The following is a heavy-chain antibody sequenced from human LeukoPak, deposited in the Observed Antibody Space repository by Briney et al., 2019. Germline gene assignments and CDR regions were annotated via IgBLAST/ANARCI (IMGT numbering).Heavy chain of an antibody. V-gene: IGHV1-69*13. CDR3: ARAMRERETATIFGY. Sequence: RASVKVSCKASGGTFSSYAISWVRQAPGQGLEWMGGIIPILGTANYAQKFQGRVTITADESTSTAYMELSSLRSEDTAVYYCARAMRERETATIFGYWGQGTLVTVSS. CDR1: GGTFSSYA. CDR2: IIPILGTA. D-gene: IGHD5-24*01. J-gene: IGHJ4*02.